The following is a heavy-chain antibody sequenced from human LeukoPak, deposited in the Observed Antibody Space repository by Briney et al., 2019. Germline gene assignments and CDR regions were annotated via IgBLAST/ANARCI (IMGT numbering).Heavy chain of an antibody. CDR3: ARGRFSYDNTGYSSFYY. CDR1: GVIFNQYW. V-gene: IGHV3-7*01. Sequence: GGSLRLSCAASGVIFNQYWMSWVRQAPGRGLEWVANIDQDGSEKHYVDSVKGRFTISRDNARNSLYLQMNSLRAEDTAVYYCARGRFSYDNTGYSSFYYWGQGTLVTLSS. D-gene: IGHD3-22*01. CDR2: IDQDGSEK. J-gene: IGHJ4*02.